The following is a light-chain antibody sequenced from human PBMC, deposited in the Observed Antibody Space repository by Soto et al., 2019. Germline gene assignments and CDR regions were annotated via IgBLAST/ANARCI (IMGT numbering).Light chain of an antibody. CDR2: QHT. CDR3: QAWDSSTAGLV. V-gene: IGLV3-1*01. J-gene: IGLJ1*01. Sequence: SYELTQPPSVSVSPGQTASVTCSGDKLGDKYASWYQQKPGQSPVLVIYQHTKRPSGIPERFSGSNSGNTATLTISGTQAMDEADYYCQAWDSSTAGLVFGTGNKLTVL. CDR1: KLGDKY.